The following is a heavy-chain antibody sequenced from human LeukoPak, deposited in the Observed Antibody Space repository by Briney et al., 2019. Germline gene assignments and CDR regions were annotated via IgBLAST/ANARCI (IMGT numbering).Heavy chain of an antibody. Sequence: GGSLRLSCAASGFTFSSYAMSWVRQAPGKGLEWVSAISGSGGSTYYADSVKGRFTISRDNSKNTLYLQMNSLRAEDTAVYYCARGIIRSGLYYFDYWGQGTLVTVSS. CDR3: ARGIIRSGLYYFDY. J-gene: IGHJ4*02. CDR1: GFTFSSYA. CDR2: ISGSGGST. V-gene: IGHV3-23*01. D-gene: IGHD1-14*01.